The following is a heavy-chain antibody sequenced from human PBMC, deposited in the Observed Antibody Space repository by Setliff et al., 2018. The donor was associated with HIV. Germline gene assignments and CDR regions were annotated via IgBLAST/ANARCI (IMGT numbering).Heavy chain of an antibody. D-gene: IGHD3-10*01. J-gene: IGHJ3*01. CDR1: AGSIRSSTYY. CDR3: ARVRSYGSAYDAFDV. V-gene: IGHV4-39*07. CDR2: IYYSGST. Sequence: PSETLSLTCTVSAGSIRSSTYYWAWIRQPPGKGLEWIGTIYYSGSTYYNPSLESRVTISLDTSKNQFSLRLTSVTAADTAVYYCARVRSYGSAYDAFDVWGPGTMVTVSS.